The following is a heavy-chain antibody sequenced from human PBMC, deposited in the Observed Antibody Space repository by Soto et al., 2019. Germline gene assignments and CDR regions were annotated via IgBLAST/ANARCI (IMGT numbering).Heavy chain of an antibody. CDR1: VFTFSTYS. D-gene: IGHD4-4*01. CDR2: ISSSGDYI. V-gene: IGHV3-21*01. Sequence: PGGSLRLSCASSVFTFSTYSINCVRHSPGKGLEWVSSISSSGDYIYYADSVKGRFTISRDNAKNSVFLQMDSLRADDTALYFCARDSNNSKQGMHLWGHGTAVSVSS. J-gene: IGHJ6*01. CDR3: ARDSNNSKQGMHL.